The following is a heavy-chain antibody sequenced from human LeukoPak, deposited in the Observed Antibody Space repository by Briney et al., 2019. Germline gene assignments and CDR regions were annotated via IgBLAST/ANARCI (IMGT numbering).Heavy chain of an antibody. CDR3: ARGSRYGGYVLHPQRWYFQH. CDR1: GGSFSGYY. V-gene: IGHV4-34*01. J-gene: IGHJ1*01. CDR2: INHSGST. D-gene: IGHD4-17*01. Sequence: SETLSLTCAVYGGSFSGYYWSWIRQPPGKGLEWIGEINHSGSTNYNPSLKSRVTISVDTSKNQFSLKLSSVTAADTAVYYCARGSRYGGYVLHPQRWYFQHWGQGTLVTVSS.